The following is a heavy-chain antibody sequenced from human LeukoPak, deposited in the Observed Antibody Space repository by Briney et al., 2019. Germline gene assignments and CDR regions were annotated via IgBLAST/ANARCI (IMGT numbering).Heavy chain of an antibody. D-gene: IGHD3-10*01. CDR3: ARDGGSGSYDYFDY. J-gene: IGHJ4*02. CDR1: GGTFSSYA. CDR2: IIPIFGTA. Sequence: SVKVSCKASGGTFSSYAISWVRQAPGQGLEWMGGIIPIFGTANYAQKFQGRVTITADESTCTAYMELSSLRSEDTAVYYCARDGGSGSYDYFDYWGQGTLVTVSS. V-gene: IGHV1-69*13.